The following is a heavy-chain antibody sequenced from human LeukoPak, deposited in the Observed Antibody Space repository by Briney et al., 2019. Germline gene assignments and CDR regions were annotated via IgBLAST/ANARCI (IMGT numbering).Heavy chain of an antibody. Sequence: SETLSLTCTVSGGSISSSSYYWGWIRQPPGKGLEWIGSIYYSGCTYYNPSLKSRITISVDTSKNQFSLKLSSVTAADTAVYYCARDVVWGQAAAGTFDYWGQGTLVTVSS. CDR3: ARDVVWGQAAAGTFDY. V-gene: IGHV4-39*07. CDR2: IYYSGCT. J-gene: IGHJ4*02. CDR1: GGSISSSSYY. D-gene: IGHD6-13*01.